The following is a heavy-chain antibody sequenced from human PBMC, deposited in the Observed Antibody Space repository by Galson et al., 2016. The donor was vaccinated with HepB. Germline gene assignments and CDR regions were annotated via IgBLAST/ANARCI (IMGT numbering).Heavy chain of an antibody. Sequence: TLSLTCTVSGGSVTSYYWSWIRQPPGKGLEWIGFIHYSGHTNNNPSLTSRVTLSVDMSKNQLSLRLSSVTAADTAVYYCATTHITLRPGYNGMDVWGQGTTVTVSS. CDR3: ATTHITLRPGYNGMDV. J-gene: IGHJ6*02. V-gene: IGHV4-59*02. CDR1: GGSVTSYY. CDR2: IHYSGHT. D-gene: IGHD2-21*01.